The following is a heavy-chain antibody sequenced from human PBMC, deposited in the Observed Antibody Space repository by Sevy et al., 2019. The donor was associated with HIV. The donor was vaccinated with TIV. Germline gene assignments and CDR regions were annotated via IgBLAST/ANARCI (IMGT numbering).Heavy chain of an antibody. J-gene: IGHJ5*02. CDR2: INGDGSST. Sequence: GGSLRLSCAASGFTFSSYWMHCVRQAPGKGLVWVSRINGDGSSTTYADSVKGRFTISRDNAKNTLYLQMNSLRAEDTAVYYCAKTSLGLWRGWFDPWGQGTLVTVSS. CDR1: GFTFSSYW. D-gene: IGHD2-21*01. V-gene: IGHV3-74*01. CDR3: AKTSLGLWRGWFDP.